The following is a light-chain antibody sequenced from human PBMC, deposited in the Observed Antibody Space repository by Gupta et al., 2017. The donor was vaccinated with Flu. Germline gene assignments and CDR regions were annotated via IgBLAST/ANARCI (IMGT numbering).Light chain of an antibody. CDR3: KRYKRGPFT. CDR1: QAINNY. J-gene: IGKJ3*01. CDR2: GAS. Sequence: DIQLTQSPSSLSASVGDRVTITCRASQAINNYLAWYQQKPGKAPQLLIYGASTLQSGVPSRLRGGGSGTEFNLTISSLQPEDGATYYGKRYKRGPFTCGPGTKVDIK. V-gene: IGKV1-27*01.